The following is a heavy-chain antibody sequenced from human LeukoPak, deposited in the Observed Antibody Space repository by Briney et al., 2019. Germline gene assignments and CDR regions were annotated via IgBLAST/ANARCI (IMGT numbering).Heavy chain of an antibody. J-gene: IGHJ6*02. D-gene: IGHD6-13*01. CDR1: GYTFTSYA. Sequence: ASVKVSCKASGYTFTSYAMNWVRQAPGQGLEWMGRINPNSGGTNYAQKFQGRVTMTRDTSISTAYMELSRLRSDDTAVYYCARDREYSSSWYLDYYYYYGMDVWGQGTTVTVSS. CDR2: INPNSGGT. V-gene: IGHV1-2*06. CDR3: ARDREYSSSWYLDYYYYYGMDV.